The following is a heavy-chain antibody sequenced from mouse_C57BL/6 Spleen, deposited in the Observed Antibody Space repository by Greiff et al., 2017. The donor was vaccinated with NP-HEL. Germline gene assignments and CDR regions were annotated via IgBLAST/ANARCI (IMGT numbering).Heavy chain of an antibody. CDR2: ISSGGSYT. J-gene: IGHJ1*03. D-gene: IGHD1-1*01. CDR1: GFTFSSYG. V-gene: IGHV5-6*01. CDR3: ARHNDGSSYWYFDV. Sequence: EVQLVESGGDLVKPGGSLKLSCAASGFTFSSYGMSWVRQTPDKRLEWVATISSGGSYTYYPDSVKGRFTISRDNAKNTLYLQMSSLKSEDTAMYYCARHNDGSSYWYFDVWGTGTTVTVSS.